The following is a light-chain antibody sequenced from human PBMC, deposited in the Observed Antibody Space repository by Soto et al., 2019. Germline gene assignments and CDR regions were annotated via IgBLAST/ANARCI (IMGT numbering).Light chain of an antibody. CDR2: RAS. CDR1: QSVSNNY. J-gene: IGKJ2*01. CDR3: HQHGSSPPHT. V-gene: IGKV3-20*01. Sequence: EIVLTQSPGTLSASPGERATLSCRASQSVSNNYLAWYQHKPRQAPRLLIYRASGRATDIPDRFRDSGSGTEFTLAISRLEPEDIGVYYCHQHGSSPPHTFGQGTQLEIK.